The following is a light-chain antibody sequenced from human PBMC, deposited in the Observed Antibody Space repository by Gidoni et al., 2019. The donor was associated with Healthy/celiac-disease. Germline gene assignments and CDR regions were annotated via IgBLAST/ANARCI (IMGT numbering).Light chain of an antibody. CDR3: QQYNNWPPTT. CDR1: QSVSSN. CDR2: GAS. V-gene: IGKV3-15*01. J-gene: IGKJ5*01. Sequence: EILITQSPATLSVSPGERATPSCRASQSVSSNLAWYQQKPGQAPRLLIYGASTRATGIPARFSGSGSGTEFTLTISSLQSEDFAVYYCQQYNNWPPTTFGQGTRLEIK.